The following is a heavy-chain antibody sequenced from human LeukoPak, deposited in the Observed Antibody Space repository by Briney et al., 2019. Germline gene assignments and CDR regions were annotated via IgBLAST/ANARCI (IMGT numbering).Heavy chain of an antibody. J-gene: IGHJ3*02. CDR1: GFTFSDYY. CDR3: ARGDRYYDYVWGSYRHDAFDI. Sequence: PGGSLRLSCAASGFTFSDYYMSWIRQAPGKGLEWVSYISSSGSTIYYADSVKGRFTISRDNAKNSLYLQMNSLRAEDTAVYYCARGDRYYDYVWGSYRHDAFDIWGQGTMVTVSS. V-gene: IGHV3-11*01. CDR2: ISSSGSTI. D-gene: IGHD3-16*02.